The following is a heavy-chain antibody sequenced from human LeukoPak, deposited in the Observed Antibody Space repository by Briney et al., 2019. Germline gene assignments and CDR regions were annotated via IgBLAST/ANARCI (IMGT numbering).Heavy chain of an antibody. J-gene: IGHJ3*02. Sequence: GESLKISCKGSGYVFTTYWIGWVRQMPGKGLGWMGIIYPGDSDTRYSPSFQGQVIISADKSISTAYLQWSSLKASDTAMYYCATRFTAMKDAFDIWGQGTMVTVSS. CDR1: GYVFTTYW. V-gene: IGHV5-51*01. D-gene: IGHD5-18*01. CDR3: ATRFTAMKDAFDI. CDR2: IYPGDSDT.